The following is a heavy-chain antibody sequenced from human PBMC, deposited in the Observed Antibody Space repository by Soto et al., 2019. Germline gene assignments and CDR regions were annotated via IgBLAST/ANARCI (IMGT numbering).Heavy chain of an antibody. CDR2: IIPIFGTA. D-gene: IGHD3-22*01. V-gene: IGHV1-69*13. CDR3: ARGHYYDSSGYYGVDY. J-gene: IGHJ4*02. CDR1: GGTFSSYA. Sequence: SVKVSCKASGGTFSSYAISWVRQAPGQGLEWMGGIIPIFGTANYAQKFQGRVTITADESTSTAYMELSSLRSEDTVVYYCARGHYYDSSGYYGVDYWGQGTLVTVSS.